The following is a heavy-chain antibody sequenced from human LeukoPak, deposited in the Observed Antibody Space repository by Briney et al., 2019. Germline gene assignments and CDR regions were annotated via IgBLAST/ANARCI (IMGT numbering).Heavy chain of an antibody. CDR1: GFTFSSYS. J-gene: IGHJ4*02. D-gene: IGHD2-2*01. CDR3: ARGARVYQLLYSLYFDY. V-gene: IGHV3-21*01. CDR2: IGSSSSYI. Sequence: PGGSLRLSCAASGFTFSSYSMNWVRQAPGKGLEWVSSIGSSSSYIYYADSVKGRFTISRDNAKNSLYLQMNSLRAEDTAVYYCARGARVYQLLYSLYFDYWGQGTLVTVSS.